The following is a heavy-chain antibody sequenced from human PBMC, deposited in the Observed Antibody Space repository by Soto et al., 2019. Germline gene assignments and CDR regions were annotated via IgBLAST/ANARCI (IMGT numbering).Heavy chain of an antibody. D-gene: IGHD3-22*01. V-gene: IGHV5-51*01. Sequence: GESLKISCRTSGYRFTSYWIAWVRQMPGKGLEWMGIIFPSDSDTRYSPSFQGQVTISADRSTSTVFLQWASLKASDTAVYFCARKDKSGYFNLSDPWGQGTLVTVSS. CDR3: ARKDKSGYFNLSDP. CDR1: GYRFTSYW. J-gene: IGHJ5*02. CDR2: IFPSDSDT.